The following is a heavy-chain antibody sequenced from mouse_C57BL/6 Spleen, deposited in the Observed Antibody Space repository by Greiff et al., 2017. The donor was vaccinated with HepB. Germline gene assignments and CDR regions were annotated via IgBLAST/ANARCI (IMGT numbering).Heavy chain of an antibody. D-gene: IGHD2-5*01. V-gene: IGHV3-6*01. CDR2: ISYDGSN. CDR3: ARRTIVTTNYFDY. J-gene: IGHJ2*01. CDR1: GYSITSGYY. Sequence: EVQLQQSGPGLVKPSQSLSLTCSVTGYSITSGYYWNWIRQFPGNKLEWMGYISYDGSNNYNPSLKNRISITRDTSKNQFFLKLNSVTTEDTATYYCARRTIVTTNYFDYWGQGTTLTVSS.